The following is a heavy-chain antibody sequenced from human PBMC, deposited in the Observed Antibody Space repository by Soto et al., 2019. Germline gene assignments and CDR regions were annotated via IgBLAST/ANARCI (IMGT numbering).Heavy chain of an antibody. Sequence: SETLSLTCTVSGGSISSYYWSWIRQPPGKGLEWIGYIYYSGSTNYNPSLKSRVTISVDTSKNQFSLKLSSMTAADTAVYYCARSPYYDFWSGYYLDYWGQGTLVTVSS. CDR2: IYYSGST. V-gene: IGHV4-59*01. J-gene: IGHJ4*02. CDR1: GGSISSYY. CDR3: ARSPYYDFWSGYYLDY. D-gene: IGHD3-3*01.